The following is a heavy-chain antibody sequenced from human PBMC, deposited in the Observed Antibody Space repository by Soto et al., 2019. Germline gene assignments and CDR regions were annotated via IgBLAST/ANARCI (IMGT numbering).Heavy chain of an antibody. J-gene: IGHJ6*02. CDR3: ASHAQFNLVTTIPSYYGMDV. CDR2: IDPSDSYT. CDR1: GYSFTRYC. D-gene: IGHD5-12*01. Sequence: PGESLKISCKGSGYSFTRYCISWVRQMPGKGLEWMGRIDPSDSYTNYSPSFQGHVTISADKSISTAYLQWSSLKASDTAMYYCASHAQFNLVTTIPSYYGMDVWGQATSVTVSS. V-gene: IGHV5-10-1*01.